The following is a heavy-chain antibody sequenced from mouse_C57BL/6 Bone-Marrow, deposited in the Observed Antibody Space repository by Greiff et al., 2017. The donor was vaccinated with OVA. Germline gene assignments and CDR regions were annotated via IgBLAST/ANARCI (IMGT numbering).Heavy chain of an antibody. D-gene: IGHD1-1*01. CDR3: AIQEAYYYGSSQFAY. CDR2: IHPSDSDT. V-gene: IGHV1-74*01. J-gene: IGHJ3*01. Sequence: QVQLQQSGAELVRPGASVKMSCKASGYTFTNYWIGWVKQRPGQGLEWIGRIHPSDSDTNYNQKFKGKATLTVDKSSSTAYMQLSSLTSEDSAVYYCAIQEAYYYGSSQFAYWGQGTLVTVSA. CDR1: GYTFTNYW.